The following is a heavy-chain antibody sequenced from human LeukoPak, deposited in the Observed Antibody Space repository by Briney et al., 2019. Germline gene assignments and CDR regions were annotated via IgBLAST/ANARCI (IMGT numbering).Heavy chain of an antibody. CDR1: GGSFSGYY. Sequence: SETLSLTCAVYGGSFSGYYWSWIRQPPGKGLEWIGEINHSGSTNYNPSLKSRVTISVDTSKNQFYLKLSSVTAADTAVYYCARPRYCSGGSCYLYYYYYMDVWGKGTTVTVSS. J-gene: IGHJ6*03. D-gene: IGHD2-15*01. CDR2: INHSGST. V-gene: IGHV4-34*01. CDR3: ARPRYCSGGSCYLYYYYYMDV.